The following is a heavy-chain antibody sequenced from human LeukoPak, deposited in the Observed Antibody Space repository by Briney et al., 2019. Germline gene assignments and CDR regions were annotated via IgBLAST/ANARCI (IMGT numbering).Heavy chain of an antibody. V-gene: IGHV1-2*02. J-gene: IGHJ4*02. CDR1: GYTFSGHY. CDR3: ARWRGYASDWSGPFDD. CDR2: INPKSGGT. Sequence: ASVKVSCKASGYTFSGHYMHWVRQAPGQGLEWMGWINPKSGGTNCEQKFQGRVTMTRDTSIGTAYMELSRLRSDDTTVYYCARWRGYASDWSGPFDDWGQGTLVTVSS. D-gene: IGHD6-19*01.